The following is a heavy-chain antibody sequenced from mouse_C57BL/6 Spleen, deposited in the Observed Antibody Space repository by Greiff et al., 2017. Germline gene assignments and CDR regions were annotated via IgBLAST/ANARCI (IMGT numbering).Heavy chain of an antibody. J-gene: IGHJ2*01. CDR1: GYSITSGYY. Sequence: EVQLQESGPGLVKPSQSLSLTCSVTGYSITSGYYWNWIRQFPGNKLEWMGYISYDGSNNYNPSLKNRISITRDTSKNQFFLKLNSVTTEDTATYYCAREDYGSSYRYFDYWGQGTTLTVSS. V-gene: IGHV3-6*01. D-gene: IGHD1-1*01. CDR3: AREDYGSSYRYFDY. CDR2: ISYDGSN.